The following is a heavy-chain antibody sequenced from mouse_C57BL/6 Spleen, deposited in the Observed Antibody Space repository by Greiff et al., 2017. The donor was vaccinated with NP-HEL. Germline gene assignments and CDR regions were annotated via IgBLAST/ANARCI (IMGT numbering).Heavy chain of an antibody. V-gene: IGHV1-7*01. CDR2: INPSSGYT. Sequence: LVESGAELAKPGASVKLSCKASGYTFTSYWMHWVKQRPGQGLEWIGYINPSSGYTKYNQKFKDKATLTADKSSSTAYMQLSSLTYEDSAVYYCARSYYSNYGNFDYWGQGTTLTVSS. J-gene: IGHJ2*01. D-gene: IGHD2-5*01. CDR3: ARSYYSNYGNFDY. CDR1: GYTFTSYW.